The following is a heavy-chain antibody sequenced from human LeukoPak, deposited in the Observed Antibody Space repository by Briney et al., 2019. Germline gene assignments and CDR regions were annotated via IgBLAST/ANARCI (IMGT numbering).Heavy chain of an antibody. CDR3: AREGPMTTVTP. CDR2: INPNSGGT. D-gene: IGHD4-17*01. J-gene: IGHJ5*02. V-gene: IGHV1-2*02. CDR1: GYTFTGYY. Sequence: ASVKVSCKASGYTFTGYYMHWVRQAPGQGLEWMGWINPNSGGTNYAQKFQGRVTMTRDTSTSTVYIELSSLRSEDTAVYYCAREGPMTTVTPWGQGTLVTVSS.